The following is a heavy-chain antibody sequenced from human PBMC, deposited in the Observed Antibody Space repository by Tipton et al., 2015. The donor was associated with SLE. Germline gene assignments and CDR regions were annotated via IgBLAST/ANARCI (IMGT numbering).Heavy chain of an antibody. CDR3: ARDPSSGWTGFDAFDI. D-gene: IGHD6-19*01. V-gene: IGHV4-4*02. CDR2: VYHSGTT. Sequence: TLSLTCAVSGVSITNTYWWTWIRQPPGMGLEWIGEVYHSGTTNYNPSLQSRVTMSVDKSKNQLSLILTSGTAADTAVYYCARDPSSGWTGFDAFDIWGQGTMVTVSS. J-gene: IGHJ3*02. CDR1: GVSITNTYW.